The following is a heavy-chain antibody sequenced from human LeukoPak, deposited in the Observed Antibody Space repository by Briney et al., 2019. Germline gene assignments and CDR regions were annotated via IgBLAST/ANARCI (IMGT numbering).Heavy chain of an antibody. Sequence: PGGSLRLSCAASGYTFSRYWMHWVRQGPGKGLVWVSRINEDGSSTSYAESVRGRFTISRDNAKNTLYLQMNSLRAEDAAVYYCVRASSTTAAGLFDYWGQGTLLTVSS. CDR3: VRASSTTAAGLFDY. J-gene: IGHJ4*02. CDR2: INEDGSST. D-gene: IGHD6-13*01. CDR1: GYTFSRYW. V-gene: IGHV3-74*01.